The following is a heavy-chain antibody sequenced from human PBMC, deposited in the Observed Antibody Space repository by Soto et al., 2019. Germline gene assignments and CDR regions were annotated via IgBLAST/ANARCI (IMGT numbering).Heavy chain of an antibody. CDR1: EFTFRSYW. J-gene: IGHJ4*02. Sequence: GGSLRLSCAASEFTFRSYWMSWFRQAPGKGLEWVANINEDGSEKNYADSMKGRFTISRDNALESLYLQMNSLRVEDTAVYYCEREGGAYNRVYWGQGTLVTVSS. CDR3: EREGGAYNRVY. D-gene: IGHD1-1*01. CDR2: INEDGSEK. V-gene: IGHV3-7*03.